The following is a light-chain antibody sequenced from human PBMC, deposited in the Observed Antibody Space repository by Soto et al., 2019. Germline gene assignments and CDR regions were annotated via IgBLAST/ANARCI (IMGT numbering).Light chain of an antibody. CDR2: DAS. J-gene: IGKJ4*01. CDR1: QSISSY. CDR3: QQYDSSPFT. Sequence: DIQMTQSPSSLSASLGDRVTLTCRASQSISSYLNWYQQKPGKAPKLLIYDASSLATGIPARFSGSGSGTDFTLTISSLQPEDFAMYYCQQYDSSPFTFGGGTKVDIK. V-gene: IGKV1-39*01.